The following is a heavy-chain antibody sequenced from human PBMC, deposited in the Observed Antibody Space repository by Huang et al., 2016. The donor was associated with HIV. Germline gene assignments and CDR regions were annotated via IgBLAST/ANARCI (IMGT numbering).Heavy chain of an antibody. V-gene: IGHV4-61*01. Sequence: QVQLQESGPGLVKPSETLSLTCTVSGGSVSSGSYYWGWIRQPPGKGLEWIGYIYYSGSTNYNPSRKSRVTIAVDTSKNQFSLKLSSVTAADTAVYYCARDTPLGATTGFDYWGQGTLVTISS. CDR1: GGSVSSGSYY. J-gene: IGHJ4*02. D-gene: IGHD1-26*01. CDR3: ARDTPLGATTGFDY. CDR2: IYYSGST.